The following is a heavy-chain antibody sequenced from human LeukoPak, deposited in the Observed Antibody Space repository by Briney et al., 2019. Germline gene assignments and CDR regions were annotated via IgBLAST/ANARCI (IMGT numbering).Heavy chain of an antibody. D-gene: IGHD3-3*01. J-gene: IGHJ4*02. Sequence: GASVKVSCKASGYTLTSYDINWVRQAPGQGLEWMGIINPSGGSTSYAQKFQGRVTMTRDTSTSTVYMELSSLRSEDTAVYYCARSNVLRSPLDYWGQGTLVTVSS. CDR3: ARSNVLRSPLDY. V-gene: IGHV1-46*01. CDR2: INPSGGST. CDR1: GYTLTSYD.